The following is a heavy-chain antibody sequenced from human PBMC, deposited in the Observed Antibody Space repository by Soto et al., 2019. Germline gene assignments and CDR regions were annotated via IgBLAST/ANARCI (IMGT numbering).Heavy chain of an antibody. CDR3: ARGWRGYNWNHREYFDY. Sequence: QVQLQQWGAGLLKPSETLSLTCAVYGGSFSGYYWSWIRQPPGKGLEWIGEINHSGSTNYNPSLKSRVTISVDTSKNQFSLKLSSVTAADTAVYYCARGWRGYNWNHREYFDYWGQGTLVTVSS. D-gene: IGHD1-20*01. CDR2: INHSGST. J-gene: IGHJ4*02. CDR1: GGSFSGYY. V-gene: IGHV4-34*01.